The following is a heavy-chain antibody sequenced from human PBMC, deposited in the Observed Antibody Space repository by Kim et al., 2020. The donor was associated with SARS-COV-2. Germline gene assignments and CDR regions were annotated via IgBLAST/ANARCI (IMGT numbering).Heavy chain of an antibody. V-gene: IGHV3-33*08. CDR1: GFTFTSYD. CDR3: ARGGVKAAQYYFDY. CDR2: IWHDGISK. J-gene: IGHJ4*02. Sequence: GGSLRLSCTTSGFTFTSYDMHWVRQAPGKGLEWVASIWHDGISKYSDSVKGRFTISRDNSRSDLYLQMNSLRATDTSVYYCARGGVKAAQYYFDYWGQGTLVTVSS. D-gene: IGHD6-25*01.